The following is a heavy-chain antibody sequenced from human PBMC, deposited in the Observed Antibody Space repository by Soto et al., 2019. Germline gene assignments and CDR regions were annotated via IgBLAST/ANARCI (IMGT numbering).Heavy chain of an antibody. CDR3: AREDARGTYGDSDINFDY. CDR1: GFTFSSYW. CDR2: IKQDGSDK. Sequence: GGSLRLSCAASGFTFSSYWMSWVRQAPGKGLEWVANIKQDGSDKYYVDSVRGRFTISRDNAKNSLYLQMNSLRAEDTAVYYCAREDARGTYGDSDINFDYWGQGTLVTVSS. V-gene: IGHV3-7*01. J-gene: IGHJ4*02. D-gene: IGHD4-17*01.